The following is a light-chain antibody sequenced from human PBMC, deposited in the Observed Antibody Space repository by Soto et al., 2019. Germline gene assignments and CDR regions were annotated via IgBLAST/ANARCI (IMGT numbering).Light chain of an antibody. J-gene: IGKJ5*01. Sequence: IVLTQSPSTLSLSPVKRATLSCRASQNISSYLIWYQQKPGQAPRLLIYDVSNRATGIPARFSGSGSGTDFTLTISRVEPEDFALYICQQYDGSPITFGQGTRLEIK. CDR2: DVS. CDR3: QQYDGSPIT. CDR1: QNISSY. V-gene: IGKV3-11*01.